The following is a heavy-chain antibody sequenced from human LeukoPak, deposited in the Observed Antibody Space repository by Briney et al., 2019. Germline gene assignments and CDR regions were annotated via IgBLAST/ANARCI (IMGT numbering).Heavy chain of an antibody. CDR3: ARGTNGYYFDY. CDR1: GYTFTNYA. D-gene: IGHD3-10*01. V-gene: IGHV1-18*01. J-gene: IGHJ4*02. CDR2: ITTYNGNT. Sequence: ASVKVSCKASGYTFTNYAITWVRQAPGQGLEWMGWITTYNGNTNYAQKLQGRVTMTTDTSTSTAYMELRSLRSDDTAVYYCARGTNGYYFDYWGQGTLVTVSS.